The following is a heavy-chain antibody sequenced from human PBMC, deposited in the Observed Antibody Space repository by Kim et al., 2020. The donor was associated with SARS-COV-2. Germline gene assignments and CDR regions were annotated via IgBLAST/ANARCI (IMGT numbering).Heavy chain of an antibody. CDR3: ARDLATAYFYYYGMDV. J-gene: IGHJ6*02. Sequence: DYWKVHFTIYRDNSKNTLYLQMNSLRAEDTALYYCARDLATAYFYYYGMDVWGQGTTVTVSS. V-gene: IGHV3-30*07.